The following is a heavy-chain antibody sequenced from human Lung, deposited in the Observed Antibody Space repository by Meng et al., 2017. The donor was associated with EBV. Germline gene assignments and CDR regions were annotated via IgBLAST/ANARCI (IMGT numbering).Heavy chain of an antibody. D-gene: IGHD3-10*01. CDR3: ARDPDYYGSGSPVD. CDR1: GYTFTSYA. V-gene: IGHV1-3*01. Sequence: QVQLVQSGAEVKKPGASVKVSCKASGYTFTSYAMHWVRQAPGQRLEWMGWINAGNGNTKYSQKFQGRVTITRDTSASTAYMELSSLRSEDTAVYYCARDPDYYGSGSPVDWGQGTLVTVYS. J-gene: IGHJ4*02. CDR2: INAGNGNT.